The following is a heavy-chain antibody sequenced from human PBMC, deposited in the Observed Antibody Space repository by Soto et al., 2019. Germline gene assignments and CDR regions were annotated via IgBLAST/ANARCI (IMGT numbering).Heavy chain of an antibody. CDR3: ARCITMVRGVIIIQNNWFDP. D-gene: IGHD3-10*01. V-gene: IGHV4-39*01. CDR1: GGSISSSSYY. Sequence: PSETLSLTCTVSGGSISSSSYYWGWIRQPPGKGLEWIGSIYYSGSTYYNPSLKSRVTISVDTSKNQFSLKLSSVTAADTAVYYCARCITMVRGVIIIQNNWFDPWGQGTLVTVSS. CDR2: IYYSGST. J-gene: IGHJ5*02.